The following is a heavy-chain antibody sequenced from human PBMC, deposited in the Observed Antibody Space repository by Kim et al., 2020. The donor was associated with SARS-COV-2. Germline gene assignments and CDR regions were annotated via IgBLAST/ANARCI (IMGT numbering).Heavy chain of an antibody. D-gene: IGHD3-22*01. J-gene: IGHJ4*02. CDR3: ARQMGITMIVVVISTHFDY. Sequence: SRVTISVDTSKNQFSLKLSSGTAADTAVYYCARQMGITMIVVVISTHFDYWGQGTLVTVSS. V-gene: IGHV4-39*01.